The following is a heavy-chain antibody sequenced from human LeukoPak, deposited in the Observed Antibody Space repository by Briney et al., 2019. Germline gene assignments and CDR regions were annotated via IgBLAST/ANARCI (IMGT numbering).Heavy chain of an antibody. CDR3: ARGKVDLSVMDV. CDR2: ISYDGSNK. D-gene: IGHD6-25*01. CDR1: GFTFSSYA. V-gene: IGHV3-30-3*01. J-gene: IGHJ6*02. Sequence: GGSLRLSCAASGFTFSSYAMHWVRQAPGKGLEWVAVISYDGSNKYYADSVKGRFTISRDNSKNTLYLQMNSLRAEDTAVYYCARGKVDLSVMDVWGQGTTVTVSS.